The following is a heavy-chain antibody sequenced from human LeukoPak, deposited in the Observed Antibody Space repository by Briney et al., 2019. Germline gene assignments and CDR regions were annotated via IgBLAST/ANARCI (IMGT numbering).Heavy chain of an antibody. Sequence: GGSLRLSCAASGFTFSEYAMHWVRQAPGKGLEWVAFIYHDGSKTYYTDSVKGRFTISRDNSKNTLYLQLNSLRAEDTAVYYCARDRGVDYFDPWGQGTLVTVSS. V-gene: IGHV3-33*08. CDR2: IYHDGSKT. CDR3: ARDRGVDYFDP. J-gene: IGHJ5*02. D-gene: IGHD4/OR15-4a*01. CDR1: GFTFSEYA.